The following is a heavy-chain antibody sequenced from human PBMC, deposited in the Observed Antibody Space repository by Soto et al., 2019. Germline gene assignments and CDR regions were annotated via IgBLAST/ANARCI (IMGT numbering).Heavy chain of an antibody. J-gene: IGHJ3*02. D-gene: IGHD6-19*01. Sequence: PGGSLRLSCAASGFTFSSYWMSWVRQAPGKGLEWVANIKQDGSEKYYADSVKGRFTISRDNSKNTLYLQMNSLRAEDTAVYYCATIAVPPAFDIWGQGTMVTVSS. CDR3: ATIAVPPAFDI. CDR1: GFTFSSYW. CDR2: IKQDGSEK. V-gene: IGHV3-7*01.